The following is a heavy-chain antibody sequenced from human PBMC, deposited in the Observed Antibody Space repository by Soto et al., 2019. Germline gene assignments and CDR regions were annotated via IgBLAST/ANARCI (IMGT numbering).Heavy chain of an antibody. CDR1: GFTFSNYA. J-gene: IGHJ4*02. V-gene: IGHV3-23*01. Sequence: GGSLRLSCAGSGFTFSNYAMSWVRHAPRKGLAWVSAIGGSGGSTYYADSVKGRFTISRDKSKNTLYLQTSSLRAEDTALYYCARVRLGATGRFDYWGQGTLVTVSS. CDR2: IGGSGGST. CDR3: ARVRLGATGRFDY. D-gene: IGHD1-26*01.